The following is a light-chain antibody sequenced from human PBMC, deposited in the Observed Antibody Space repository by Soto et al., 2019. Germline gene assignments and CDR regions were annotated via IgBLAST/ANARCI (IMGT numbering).Light chain of an antibody. Sequence: QSLLTQPPSASGTPGQRVTISCSGSSSNIGSNTVNWYQQLPGTAPKLLIYSNNQWPSGVPDRFSGSMSGTSASLAISGLQSEDEADYYCAAWDDSLNGYVFGTGTKVTVL. V-gene: IGLV1-44*01. CDR3: AAWDDSLNGYV. CDR1: SSNIGSNT. J-gene: IGLJ1*01. CDR2: SNN.